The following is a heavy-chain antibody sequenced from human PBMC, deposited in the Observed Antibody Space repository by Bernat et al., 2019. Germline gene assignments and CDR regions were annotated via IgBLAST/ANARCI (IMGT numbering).Heavy chain of an antibody. CDR3: ARDPRRSSLLWWYFDL. CDR2: IWYDGSNK. Sequence: QVQLVESGGGVVQPGRSLRLSCAASGFTFSSYGMHWVRQAPGKGLGWVAVIWYDGSNKDDADAVKGRITSSRDNSKNTLYLQMNSMRAEDTAVYYCARDPRRSSLLWWYFDLWGRGTLVTVSS. J-gene: IGHJ2*01. D-gene: IGHD6-13*01. CDR1: GFTFSSYG. V-gene: IGHV3-33*01.